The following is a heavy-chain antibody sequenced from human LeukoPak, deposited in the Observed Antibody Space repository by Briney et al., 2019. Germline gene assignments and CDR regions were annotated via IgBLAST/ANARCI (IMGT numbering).Heavy chain of an antibody. CDR3: ARDTWVGATGTGYYFDY. D-gene: IGHD1-26*01. CDR2: INPNSGGT. V-gene: IGHV1-2*02. Sequence: GASVKVSCKAYGYTFTGYYMHWVRQAPGQGLEWMGWINPNSGGTNYAQKFQGRVTMTRDTSISTAYMELSRLRSDDTAVYYCARDTWVGATGTGYYFDYWGQGTLVTVSS. J-gene: IGHJ4*02. CDR1: GYTFTGYY.